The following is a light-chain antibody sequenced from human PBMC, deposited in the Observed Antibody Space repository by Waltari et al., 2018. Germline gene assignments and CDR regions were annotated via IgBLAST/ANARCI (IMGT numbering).Light chain of an antibody. CDR3: CSYAGSSTWV. J-gene: IGLJ3*02. Sequence: QSALTQPASVSGSPGQSITISCTGTSSDVGSYNLVSWYQQPPGKAPKPMIYEGSKRPSGVSNCFSGSKAGNTASLTISGLQAEDEADYYCCSYAGSSTWVFGGGTKLTVL. CDR1: SSDVGSYNL. V-gene: IGLV2-23*01. CDR2: EGS.